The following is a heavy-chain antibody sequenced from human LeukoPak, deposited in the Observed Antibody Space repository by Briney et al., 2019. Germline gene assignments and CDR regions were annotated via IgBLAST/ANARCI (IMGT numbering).Heavy chain of an antibody. CDR2: ISDSSGQP. J-gene: IGHJ4*02. Sequence: GGSLRLSCAASGFTLSSYAMSWVRPAPGKGLEWVSSISDSSGQPYSTDSLRSRFTISRDNSKNTVFLQMNSLRAEDTAIYYCAKDGVWQSYYFDYWGQGTLVTVSS. CDR1: GFTLSSYA. CDR3: AKDGVWQSYYFDY. V-gene: IGHV3-23*01. D-gene: IGHD6-19*01.